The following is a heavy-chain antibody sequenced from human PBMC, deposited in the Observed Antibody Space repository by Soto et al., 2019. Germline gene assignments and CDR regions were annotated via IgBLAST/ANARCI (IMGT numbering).Heavy chain of an antibody. V-gene: IGHV3-53*01. CDR1: GFIVNRNS. CDR3: ARDPAGELRGSSVPGSLVS. CDR2: IFTDDTT. Sequence: DVQLVESGGGLIQPGGSLRLSCAAAGFIVNRNSMSWVRQAPGRGLEWVALIFTDDTTSYADSVRGRFTIARDNSRNTLYLQMNSLRAEDTAVDFCARDPAGELRGSSVPGSLVSWGQGTLVAVSS. J-gene: IGHJ5*02. D-gene: IGHD3-10*01.